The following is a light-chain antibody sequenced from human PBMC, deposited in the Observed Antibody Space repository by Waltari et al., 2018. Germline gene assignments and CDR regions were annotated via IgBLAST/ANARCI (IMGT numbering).Light chain of an antibody. Sequence: EIAMTQSPATLSVSPGERATLSCRASQSVSSNLAWYQHKPGQAPRLLIYDASTRATGIPARFSRSGSGTEFTLAISSLQSEDFAVYYCQQYNTWPHFGPGTKLEI. CDR1: QSVSSN. V-gene: IGKV3-15*01. CDR3: QQYNTWPH. CDR2: DAS. J-gene: IGKJ2*01.